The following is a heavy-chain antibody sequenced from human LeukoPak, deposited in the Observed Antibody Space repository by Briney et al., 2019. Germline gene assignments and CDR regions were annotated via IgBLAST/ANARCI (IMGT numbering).Heavy chain of an antibody. V-gene: IGHV4-34*01. Sequence: SETLSLTCAVYGGSFSGYYWSWIRQPPGKGLEWIGEINHSGSTNYNPSLKSRVTISVDTSKNQFSLKLSSVTAADTAVYYCATARCSSSWYHYYYGMDVWGQGTTVTVSS. CDR1: GGSFSGYY. CDR3: ATARCSSSWYHYYYGMDV. CDR2: INHSGST. D-gene: IGHD6-13*01. J-gene: IGHJ6*02.